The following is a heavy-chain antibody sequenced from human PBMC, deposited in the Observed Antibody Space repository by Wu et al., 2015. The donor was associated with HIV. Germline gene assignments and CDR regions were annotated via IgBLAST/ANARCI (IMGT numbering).Heavy chain of an antibody. Sequence: QVQLVQSGTEVVKPGASVNVSCKASGYIFTVYYIHWVRQAPGKGLEWLGWINPNTGGTNSAPKFQGRVTMTRDKSISTAYMELSRLTSDDTALYYCARDSAAWLLGQALDYWGQGTLVTVSS. J-gene: IGHJ4*02. D-gene: IGHD3-22*01. V-gene: IGHV1-2*02. CDR1: GYIFTVYY. CDR3: ARDSAAWLLGQALDY. CDR2: INPNTGGT.